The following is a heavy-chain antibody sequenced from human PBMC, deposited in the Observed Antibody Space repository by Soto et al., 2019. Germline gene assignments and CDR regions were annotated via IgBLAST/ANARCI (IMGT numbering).Heavy chain of an antibody. J-gene: IGHJ4*02. V-gene: IGHV4-30-4*01. Sequence: SETLSLTCTVSGGSISSGDYYWSWIRQPPGKGLEWIGYIYYSGSTYYNPSLKSRVTISVDTSKNQFSLKLSSVTAADTAAYYCARVSEYSSGWFDYWGQGTLVTVSS. D-gene: IGHD6-19*01. CDR2: IYYSGST. CDR1: GGSISSGDYY. CDR3: ARVSEYSSGWFDY.